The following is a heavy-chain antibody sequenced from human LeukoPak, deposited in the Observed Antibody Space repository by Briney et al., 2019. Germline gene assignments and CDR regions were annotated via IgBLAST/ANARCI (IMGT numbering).Heavy chain of an antibody. CDR1: GGTFSSYA. D-gene: IGHD3-9*01. V-gene: IGHV1-69*13. CDR3: ARGRVDFGWDAAFDI. Sequence: SVKVSCKASGGTFSSYAISWVRQAPGQGLEWMGGIIPIFGTANYAHKFKGRFTITADESTSTAYMQLSSLRAEDTAVYYCARGRVDFGWDAAFDIWGQGTMVTASS. CDR2: IIPIFGTA. J-gene: IGHJ3*02.